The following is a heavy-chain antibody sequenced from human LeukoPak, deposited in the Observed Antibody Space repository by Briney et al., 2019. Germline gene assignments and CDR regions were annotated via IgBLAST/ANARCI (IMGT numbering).Heavy chain of an antibody. J-gene: IGHJ4*02. CDR1: GFTFSSNW. CDR2: IKQGGSKK. Sequence: HPGGSLRLSCAASGFTFSSNWVSWGRPAPGKGRGWGANIKQGGSKKYYVDSVKGRFTISRANAKNSLYLQMNSLRAEDTAVYYCARGGWFGELLPTTFDYWGQGTLVTVSS. V-gene: IGHV3-7*01. CDR3: ARGGWFGELLPTTFDY. D-gene: IGHD3-10*01.